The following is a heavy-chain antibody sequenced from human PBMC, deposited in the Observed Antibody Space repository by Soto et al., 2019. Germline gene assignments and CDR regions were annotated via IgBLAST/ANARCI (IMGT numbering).Heavy chain of an antibody. CDR3: AREGAGDIVVVPAASCYYYYGMDV. D-gene: IGHD2-2*01. CDR2: IYTSGST. J-gene: IGHJ6*02. CDR1: GGSISSYY. Sequence: SETLSLTCTVSGGSISSYYWSWIRQPAGKGLEWIGRIYTSGSTNYNPSLKSRFTMSVDTSKNQFSLKLSSVTAADTVVYYCAREGAGDIVVVPAASCYYYYGMDVWGQGTTVTVSS. V-gene: IGHV4-4*07.